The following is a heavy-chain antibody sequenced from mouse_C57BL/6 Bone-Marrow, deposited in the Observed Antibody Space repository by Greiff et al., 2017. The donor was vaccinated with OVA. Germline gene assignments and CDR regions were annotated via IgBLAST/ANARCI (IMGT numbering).Heavy chain of an antibody. CDR1: GYTFTSYW. Sequence: VQLQQPGAELVKPGASVKMSCKASGYTFTSYWITWVKQRPGQGLEWIGDIYPGSGSTNYNEKFKSKATLTVDTSSSTAYMQLSSLTSEDSAVYYCASHYGYDGTRYFDVWGTGTTVTVSS. CDR3: ASHYGYDGTRYFDV. D-gene: IGHD2-2*01. V-gene: IGHV1-55*01. J-gene: IGHJ1*03. CDR2: IYPGSGST.